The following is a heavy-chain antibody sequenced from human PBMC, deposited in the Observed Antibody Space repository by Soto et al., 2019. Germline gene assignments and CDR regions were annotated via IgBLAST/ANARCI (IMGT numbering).Heavy chain of an antibody. Sequence: ETLSLTCAVSGYSISSGYYWGWIRQPPGKGLEWIGSIYHSGSTYYNPSLKSRVTISVDTSKNQFSLKLSSVTAADTAVYYCARDVIYCSGGSCYFAAFDPWGQGTLVTVSS. J-gene: IGHJ5*02. CDR2: IYHSGST. CDR1: GYSISSGYY. D-gene: IGHD2-15*01. V-gene: IGHV4-38-2*02. CDR3: ARDVIYCSGGSCYFAAFDP.